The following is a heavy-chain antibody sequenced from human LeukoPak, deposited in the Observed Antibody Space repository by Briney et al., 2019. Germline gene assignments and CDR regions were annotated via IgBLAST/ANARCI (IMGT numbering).Heavy chain of an antibody. D-gene: IGHD6-13*01. CDR2: IRKDGINT. V-gene: IGHV3-30*02. CDR3: AKDRAGNSWNFDY. CDR1: GFTFSSYG. J-gene: IGHJ4*02. Sequence: PGGSLRLSCAASGFTFSSYGMHWVRQAPGKGLEWVAVIRKDGINTNYIDSVKGRFTISRDTSNRMVYLQMNSLITEDMAVYYCAKDRAGNSWNFDYWGQGTLVAVSS.